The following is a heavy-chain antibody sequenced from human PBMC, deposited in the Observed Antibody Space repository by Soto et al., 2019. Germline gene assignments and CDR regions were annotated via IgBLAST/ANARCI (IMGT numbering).Heavy chain of an antibody. Sequence: GESLKISCKASGYSFTSSWIGWVRQRPGKGPEWMGIIYPGYSDTRYSRSSQGQVTFSVGESISTADLQWSSLKASDTAMYFCARQGGTGWFDHWGQGTLVTVSS. CDR2: IYPGYSDT. V-gene: IGHV5-51*01. D-gene: IGHD1-1*01. CDR1: GYSFTSSW. CDR3: ARQGGTGWFDH. J-gene: IGHJ5*02.